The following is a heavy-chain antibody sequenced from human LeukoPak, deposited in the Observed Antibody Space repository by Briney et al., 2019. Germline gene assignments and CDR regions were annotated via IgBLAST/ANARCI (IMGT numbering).Heavy chain of an antibody. V-gene: IGHV4-59*12. CDR2: IYYSGST. D-gene: IGHD3-10*01. CDR3: ARGITMVRGVIAHFDY. Sequence: SETLSLTCTVSGGSISSYYWSWIRQPPGKGLEWIGYIYYSGSTKYNPSLKSRVTISVDTSKNQFSLKLSSVTAADTAVYYCARGITMVRGVIAHFDYWGQGTLVTVSS. J-gene: IGHJ4*02. CDR1: GGSISSYY.